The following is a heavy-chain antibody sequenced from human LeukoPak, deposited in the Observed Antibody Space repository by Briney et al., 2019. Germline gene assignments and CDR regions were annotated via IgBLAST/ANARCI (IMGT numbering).Heavy chain of an antibody. V-gene: IGHV1-69*13. CDR2: IIPIFGTA. J-gene: IGHJ4*02. CDR1: GYTFTSYA. D-gene: IGHD3-22*01. CDR3: ARVSYYYDSSGTNDY. Sequence: GASVKVSCKASGYTFTSYAMNWVRQAPGQGLEWMGGIIPIFGTANYAQKFQGRVTITADESTSTAYMELSSLRSEDTAVYYCARVSYYYDSSGTNDYWGQGTLVTVSS.